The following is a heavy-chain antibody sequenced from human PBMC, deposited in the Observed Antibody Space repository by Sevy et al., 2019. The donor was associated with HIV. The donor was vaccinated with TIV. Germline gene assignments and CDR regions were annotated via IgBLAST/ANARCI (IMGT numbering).Heavy chain of an antibody. Sequence: GGSLRLSCAASGFTFSSYSMNWVRQAPGKGLEWVSYISSSSSTIYYADSVKGRFTISRDNAKNSLYLQMNSLRDEDTAVYYCARDHGNPDYYYYGMDVWGQGTTVTVS. CDR1: GFTFSSYS. V-gene: IGHV3-48*02. CDR2: ISSSSSTI. J-gene: IGHJ6*02. CDR3: ARDHGNPDYYYYGMDV. D-gene: IGHD1-1*01.